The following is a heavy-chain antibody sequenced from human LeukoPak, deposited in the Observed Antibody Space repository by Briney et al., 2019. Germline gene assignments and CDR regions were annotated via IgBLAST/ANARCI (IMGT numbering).Heavy chain of an antibody. D-gene: IGHD3-10*01. CDR3: ARVTHYYGSGSYPY. CDR1: GYSISSGYY. CDR2: IYHSGST. V-gene: IGHV4-38-2*02. J-gene: IGHJ4*02. Sequence: SETLSLTCTVPGYSISSGYYWGWIRQPPGKGLEWIGSIYHSGSTYYNPSLKSRVTISVDTSKNQFSLKLSSVTAADTAVYYCARVTHYYGSGSYPYWGQGTLVTVSS.